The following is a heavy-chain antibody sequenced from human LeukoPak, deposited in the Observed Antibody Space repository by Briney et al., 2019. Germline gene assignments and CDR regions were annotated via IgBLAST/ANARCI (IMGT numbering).Heavy chain of an antibody. D-gene: IGHD3-10*01. V-gene: IGHV3-9*03. CDR3: AKALRFGPLLD. CDR1: GFTFDDYA. CDR2: ISWNSGSI. J-gene: IGHJ4*02. Sequence: GGSLRLSCAASGFTFDDYAMHWVRQAPGKGLEWVSGISWNSGSIGYADSVKGRFTISRDNAKNSLYLQMNSLRAEDMALYYCAKALRFGPLLDWGQGTLVTVSS.